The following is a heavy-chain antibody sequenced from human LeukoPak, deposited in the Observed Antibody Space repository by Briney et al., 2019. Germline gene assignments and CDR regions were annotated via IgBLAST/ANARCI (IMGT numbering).Heavy chain of an antibody. Sequence: PGGSLRLSCAASAFSLNAYNMNWVRQAPGKGLEWVAVISYDGSNKYYADSVKGRFTISRDNSKNTLYLQMNSLRAEDTAVYYCAKEWEVGATTGPPGDYWGQGTLVTVSS. CDR1: AFSLNAYN. CDR2: ISYDGSNK. CDR3: AKEWEVGATTGPPGDY. V-gene: IGHV3-30*18. D-gene: IGHD1-26*01. J-gene: IGHJ4*02.